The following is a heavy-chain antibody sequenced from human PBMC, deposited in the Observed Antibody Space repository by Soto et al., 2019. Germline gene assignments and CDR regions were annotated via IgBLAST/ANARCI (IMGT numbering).Heavy chain of an antibody. V-gene: IGHV3-23*01. J-gene: IGHJ4*02. Sequence: GGSLRLSCAASGFTFTDYALSWVRQAPGKGLEWVATISGIGGSTYLADSVKGRLSISGDNSKNTVSLLMNRLRAEDTAVYFCARGSSGYISSWYYFDYWGRGTLVTVSS. CDR2: ISGIGGST. D-gene: IGHD6-13*01. CDR1: GFTFTDYA. CDR3: ARGSSGYISSWYYFDY.